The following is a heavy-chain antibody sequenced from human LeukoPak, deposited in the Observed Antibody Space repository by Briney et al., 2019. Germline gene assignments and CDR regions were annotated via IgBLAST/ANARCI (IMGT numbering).Heavy chain of an antibody. CDR3: AKDRDDYVWGSYLGAFDI. CDR1: GFTFSSYA. D-gene: IGHD3-16*01. CDR2: ISGSGGRT. Sequence: GGSLRLSCAASGFTFSSYAMSWVRQAPGKGLEWVSLISGSGGRTYYADSVKGRFTTSRDNSKNTLYLQMNSLRAEDTVVFYCAKDRDDYVWGSYLGAFDIWGQGTMVTVSS. V-gene: IGHV3-23*01. J-gene: IGHJ3*02.